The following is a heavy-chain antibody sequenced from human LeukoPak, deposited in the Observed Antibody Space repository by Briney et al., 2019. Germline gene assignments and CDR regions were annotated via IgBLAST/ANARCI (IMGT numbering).Heavy chain of an antibody. J-gene: IGHJ6*02. CDR1: GYTFTGYY. V-gene: IGHV1-2*04. Sequence: ASVKVSCKASGYTFTGYYMHWVRQAPGQGLEWMGWINPNSGGTNYAQKFQGWVTMTRDTSISTAYMELSRLRSDDTAVYYCARDNDSSGYHVYGMDVWGQGTTVTVSS. D-gene: IGHD3-22*01. CDR2: INPNSGGT. CDR3: ARDNDSSGYHVYGMDV.